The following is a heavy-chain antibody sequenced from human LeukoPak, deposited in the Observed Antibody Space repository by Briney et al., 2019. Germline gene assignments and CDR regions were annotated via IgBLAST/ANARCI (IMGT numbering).Heavy chain of an antibody. CDR3: AKGMPVASTRGVVDY. D-gene: IGHD5-12*01. V-gene: IGHV3-30*18. CDR1: GFTFSTYG. Sequence: GGSLRLSCAASGFTFSTYGFHWVRQAPGKGLEWVAIISYDGSNKYYADSVRGRFTISRDNSKNTLYLQMNSLRAEDTAVYYCAKGMPVASTRGVVDYWAREPWSPSPQ. J-gene: IGHJ4*02. CDR2: ISYDGSNK.